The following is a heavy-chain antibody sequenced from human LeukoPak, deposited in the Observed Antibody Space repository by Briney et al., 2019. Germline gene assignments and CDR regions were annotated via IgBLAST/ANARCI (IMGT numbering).Heavy chain of an antibody. Sequence: KPGGSLRVSCAASGFTLRNYSMNWVRQAPGKGLVWVSCINSDGSTTNYADSVKGRFTISRDNAKNTLYLQMNSLRAEDTAVYYCATSQYSRYVDYWGQGTLVTVSS. D-gene: IGHD6-6*01. J-gene: IGHJ4*02. CDR3: ATSQYSRYVDY. CDR1: GFTLRNYS. CDR2: INSDGSTT. V-gene: IGHV3-74*01.